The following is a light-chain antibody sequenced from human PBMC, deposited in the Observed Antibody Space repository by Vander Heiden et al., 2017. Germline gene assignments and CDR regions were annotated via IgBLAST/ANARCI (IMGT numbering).Light chain of an antibody. CDR3: QQYDNRPPT. Sequence: DIQMTQSPSSLSASVGDRVTITCQASQGISNYLNWYQQKPGQAPKLLIYDASNLETGVPSRFSGSGSGTDFTFTISSLQPEDIAAYYCQQYDNRPPTFGGGTKVEIK. V-gene: IGKV1-33*01. J-gene: IGKJ4*01. CDR2: DAS. CDR1: QGISNY.